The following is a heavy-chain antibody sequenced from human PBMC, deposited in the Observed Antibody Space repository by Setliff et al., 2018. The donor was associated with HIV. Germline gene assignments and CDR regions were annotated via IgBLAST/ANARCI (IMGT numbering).Heavy chain of an antibody. Sequence: PSAPLSLTCIVSRGSISSTSHYWGWVRQSPGRRLEWIGSIYYSGRTYYNPSLKSRVTMSVDTSTNQFSLDLTSVTAADTAVYFCAGEIAPAARLPNVGGPPPPGYYHYMDVWGKGTTVTVSS. CDR3: AGEIAPAARLPNVGGPPPPGYYHYMDV. CDR2: IYYSGRT. CDR1: RGSISSTSHY. V-gene: IGHV4-39*07. J-gene: IGHJ6*03. D-gene: IGHD2-8*01.